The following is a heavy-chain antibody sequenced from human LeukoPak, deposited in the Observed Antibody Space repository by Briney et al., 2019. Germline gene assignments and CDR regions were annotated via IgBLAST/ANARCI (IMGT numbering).Heavy chain of an antibody. V-gene: IGHV4-59*01. CDR3: AREDGYNSFDY. CDR2: IYYSGST. J-gene: IGHJ4*02. Sequence: SETLSLTCTVSSGSISSYYWSWIRQPPGKGLEWIGYIYYSGSTNYNPSLKSRVTISVDTSKNQFSLKLSSVTAADTAVYYCAREDGYNSFDYWGQGTLVTVSS. D-gene: IGHD5-24*01. CDR1: SGSISSYY.